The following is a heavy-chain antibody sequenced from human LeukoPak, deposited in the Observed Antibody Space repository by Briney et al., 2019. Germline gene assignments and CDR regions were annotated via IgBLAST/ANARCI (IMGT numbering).Heavy chain of an antibody. CDR3: ARAKLSSGPIDY. Sequence: GGSLRLSCAASGFTFSSYSMNWVRQAPGKGLEWVSSISSSSSYIYYADSVKGRFTISRDNAKNSLYLQMNSLRAEDTAVYYCARAKLSSGPIDYWGQGTLVTVSS. D-gene: IGHD6-19*01. CDR2: ISSSSSYI. J-gene: IGHJ4*02. V-gene: IGHV3-21*01. CDR1: GFTFSSYS.